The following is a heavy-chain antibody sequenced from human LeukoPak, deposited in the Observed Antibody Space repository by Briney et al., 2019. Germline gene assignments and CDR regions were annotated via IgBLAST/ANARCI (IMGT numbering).Heavy chain of an antibody. Sequence: ASVKVSCKASGYTFTSYDINWVRQATGQGLEWMGWMNPNSGNTGYAQKFQGRVTMTRNTSISTAYMELSSLRSEDTAVYYCARGDSSSWPQPLDYWGQGTLVTVSS. J-gene: IGHJ4*02. D-gene: IGHD6-13*01. CDR2: MNPNSGNT. CDR1: GYTFTSYD. V-gene: IGHV1-8*01. CDR3: ARGDSSSWPQPLDY.